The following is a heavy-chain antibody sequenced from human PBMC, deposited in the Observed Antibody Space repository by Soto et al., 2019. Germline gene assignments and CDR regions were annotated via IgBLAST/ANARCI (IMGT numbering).Heavy chain of an antibody. D-gene: IGHD5-12*01. V-gene: IGHV5-51*01. J-gene: IGHJ4*02. CDR1: GYRFTSYW. CDR2: IYPGDSDT. Sequence: GESLKISCKGSGYRFTSYWIGWVRQMPGKGLEWMAIIYPGDSDTRYSPSFQGQVTISADKSISTAYLQWSSLKASDTAMYYCARLLYGDGYADSVRDYWGQGTLVTVSS. CDR3: ARLLYGDGYADSVRDY.